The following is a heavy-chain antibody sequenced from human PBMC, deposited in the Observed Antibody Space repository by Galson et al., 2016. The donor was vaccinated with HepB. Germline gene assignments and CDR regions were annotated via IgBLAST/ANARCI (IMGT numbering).Heavy chain of an antibody. CDR2: VSFDGDKE. CDR1: GFMFSVYG. D-gene: IGHD2/OR15-2a*01. J-gene: IGHJ3*02. Sequence: SLRLSCAGSGFMFSVYGLHWVRQAPGKGLEWAAVVSFDGDKEYYAESVKGRFTISRDNSKSTAYLQMKSLRVEDTAVYYCANAQESGLDIWGQGTMVTVSP. V-gene: IGHV3-30*18. CDR3: ANAQESGLDI.